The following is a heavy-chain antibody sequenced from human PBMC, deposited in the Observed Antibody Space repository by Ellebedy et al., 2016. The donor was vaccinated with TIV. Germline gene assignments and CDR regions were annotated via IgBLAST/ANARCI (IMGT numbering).Heavy chain of an antibody. Sequence: GGSLRLSCAASGFTFSSYSMNWVRQAPGKGLEWVSYISSSIIYYADSVKGRFTISRDNAKNSLYLQMNSLRDEDTAVYYCARDYHWGLGTLVTVSS. CDR3: ARDYH. V-gene: IGHV3-48*02. J-gene: IGHJ5*02. CDR1: GFTFSSYS. CDR2: ISSSII.